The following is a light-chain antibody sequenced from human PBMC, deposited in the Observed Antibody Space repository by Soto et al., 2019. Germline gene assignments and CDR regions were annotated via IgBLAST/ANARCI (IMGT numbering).Light chain of an antibody. CDR3: SSSTGSYTLM. CDR1: STDVGAYHR. CDR2: ETT. Sequence: QSALTQPASVSGSPGQSITISCTGSSTDVGAYHRVSWYQHLPGKVPQLIIYETTKRPSRVSNRFSGSTSGNTASLTISGLLAEDEADYYCSSSTGSYTLMFGGGTKVTVL. V-gene: IGLV2-23*01. J-gene: IGLJ3*02.